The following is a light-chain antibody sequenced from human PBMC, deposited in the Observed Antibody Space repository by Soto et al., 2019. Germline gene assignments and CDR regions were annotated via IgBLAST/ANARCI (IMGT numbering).Light chain of an antibody. CDR3: QQYGDSTGWT. CDR1: QSVSSIY. J-gene: IGKJ1*01. V-gene: IGKV3-20*01. Sequence: EIVLTQSPCTLSLSPGERATLSCSASQSVSSIYLGWYQQKPGQAPRLLIYGASSRATGIPDRFSGSGSGTDFTLTISRLEPEDFAVYYCQQYGDSTGWTFGQGTKVDIK. CDR2: GAS.